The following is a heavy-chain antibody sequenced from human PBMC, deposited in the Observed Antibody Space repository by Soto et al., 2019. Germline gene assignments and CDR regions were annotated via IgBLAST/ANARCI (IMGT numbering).Heavy chain of an antibody. D-gene: IGHD3-16*02. CDR3: ARGKLSDYVWGSYRYHFDY. CDR2: INHSGST. J-gene: IGHJ4*02. CDR1: CGAFRGFY. Sequence: PSETPSPTFAVFCGAFRGFYWGWIRQPPGEGVEWIGEINHSGSTNYNPSLKSRVTISVDTSKNQFSLKLSSVTAADTAVYYCARGKLSDYVWGSYRYHFDYWGQGTVVTVSS. V-gene: IGHV4-34*01.